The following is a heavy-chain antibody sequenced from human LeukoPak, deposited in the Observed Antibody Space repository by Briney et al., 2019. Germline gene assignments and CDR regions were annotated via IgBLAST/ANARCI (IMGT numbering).Heavy chain of an antibody. CDR1: GYTFTSYA. J-gene: IGHJ2*01. D-gene: IGHD3-10*01. CDR2: INAGNGNT. V-gene: IGHV1-3*01. Sequence: ASVKVSCKASGYTFTSYAMHWVRQAPGQRLEWMGWINAGNGNTKYSQKFQGRVTITRDTSISTAYMELSRLRSDDTAVYYCAREGRGWYFDLWGRGTLVTVSS. CDR3: AREGRGWYFDL.